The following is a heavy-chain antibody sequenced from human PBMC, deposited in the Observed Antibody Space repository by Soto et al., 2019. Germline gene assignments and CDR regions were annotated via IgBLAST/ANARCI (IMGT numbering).Heavy chain of an antibody. D-gene: IGHD6-13*01. J-gene: IGHJ4*02. Sequence: GGSLRLSCAASGFTFSSYWMHWVRQAPGKGLVWVSRINSDGSSTSYADSVKGRFTISRDNAKNSQYLQMNSLRAEDTAVYYCARIGYCSWCFDYWGQGALVTVSS. CDR3: ARIGYCSWCFDY. CDR2: INSDGSST. CDR1: GFTFSSYW. V-gene: IGHV3-74*01.